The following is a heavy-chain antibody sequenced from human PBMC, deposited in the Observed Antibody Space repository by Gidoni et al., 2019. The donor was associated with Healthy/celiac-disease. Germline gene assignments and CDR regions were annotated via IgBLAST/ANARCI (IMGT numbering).Heavy chain of an antibody. V-gene: IGHV4-34*02. Sequence: QVQLQQWGAGLLKPSETLSLTCAVYAGSFSGYYWSWIRQPPGKGLEWIGEINHSGSTNYNPSLKSRVTISVDTSKNQFSLKLSSVTAADTAVYYCARGSDRAARPTPRRGWFDPWGQGTLVTVSS. CDR1: AGSFSGYY. J-gene: IGHJ5*02. D-gene: IGHD6-6*01. CDR3: ARGSDRAARPTPRRGWFDP. CDR2: INHSGST.